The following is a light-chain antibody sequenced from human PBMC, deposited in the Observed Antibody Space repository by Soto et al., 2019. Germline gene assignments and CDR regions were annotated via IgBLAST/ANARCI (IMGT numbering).Light chain of an antibody. CDR2: EVS. V-gene: IGLV2-14*01. CDR1: SSDVGGYNY. J-gene: IGLJ3*02. Sequence: QSVLTQPASVSGSLGQSITISCTGTSSDVGGYNYVSWFQQHPGKAPKLKIYEVSNRPSGVSNRFSGSKSGNTASLTISELQAEDEADYYCTSFTTISTWVFGGGTKVTVL. CDR3: TSFTTISTWV.